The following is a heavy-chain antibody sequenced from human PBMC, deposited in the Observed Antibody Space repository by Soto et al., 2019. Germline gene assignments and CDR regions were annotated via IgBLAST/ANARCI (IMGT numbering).Heavy chain of an antibody. CDR2: TYFRSKWYN. Sequence: SQTLSLTCAISGDSVSSKTAAWNWIRQSPSRGLEWLGRTYFRSKWYNDYAISVKSRITIGPDTSKNQFSLLLNSVTPEDTAVYYCARVTFDHFVHWFDPWGQGTLVTVSS. CDR3: ARVTFDHFVHWFDP. V-gene: IGHV6-1*01. CDR1: GDSVSSKTAA. J-gene: IGHJ5*02. D-gene: IGHD3-9*01.